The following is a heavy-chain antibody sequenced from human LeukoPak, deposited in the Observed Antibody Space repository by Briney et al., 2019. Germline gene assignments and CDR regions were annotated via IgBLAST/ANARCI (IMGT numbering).Heavy chain of an antibody. V-gene: IGHV3-53*01. CDR1: GFTVSSNY. CDR3: ARDSSGAFDI. Sequence: GGSLRLSCAPSGFTVSSNYMSGVRQAPGKGLEWVSVIYSGGTTYYADSVKGRFNISRDNSKNTVYLQMNSLRAEDTAVYYCARDSSGAFDIWGQGTMVTVSS. J-gene: IGHJ3*02. CDR2: IYSGGTT. D-gene: IGHD3-22*01.